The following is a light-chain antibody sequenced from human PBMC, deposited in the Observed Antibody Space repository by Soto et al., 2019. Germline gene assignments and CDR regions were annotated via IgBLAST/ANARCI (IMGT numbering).Light chain of an antibody. J-gene: IGLJ3*02. V-gene: IGLV2-14*03. CDR1: TSDIGSYNF. CDR3: SSCTLNTTRV. Sequence: QSVLTQPASVSGSPGQTITISCAGITSDIGSYNFVSWYQQHPNTAPKLIVYEVTNRPLGISSRFSGSRSGNTASLTISGLRTEDEAHYYCSSCTLNTTRVFGGGTQLTVL. CDR2: EVT.